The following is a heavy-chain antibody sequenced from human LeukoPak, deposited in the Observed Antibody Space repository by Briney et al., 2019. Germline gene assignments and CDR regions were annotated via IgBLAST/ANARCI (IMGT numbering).Heavy chain of an antibody. D-gene: IGHD3-3*01. Sequence: GGSLRLSCAASGFTFTTYWMTWVRQAPGKGLEWVANIKQDGGEKYYVDSVKGRFTISRDNAKNSLYLEMNSVRAEVTAVYYCARINAQSHNFWSGYPHEWFDPWGQGTLVTVSS. J-gene: IGHJ5*02. V-gene: IGHV3-7*01. CDR1: GFTFTTYW. CDR3: ARINAQSHNFWSGYPHEWFDP. CDR2: IKQDGGEK.